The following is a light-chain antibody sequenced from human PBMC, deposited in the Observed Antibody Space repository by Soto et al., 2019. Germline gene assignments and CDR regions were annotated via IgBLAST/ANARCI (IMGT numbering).Light chain of an antibody. CDR2: DVS. CDR3: GSYAGSYTLV. J-gene: IGLJ1*01. Sequence: QSALTQPRSVSGSPGQSVTISCTGTSSDIGGYNYVYWYQQHPGKAPKLMLYDVSKRPSGVPDRFSGSKSGNTASLPISGLQAEDEADYYCGSYAGSYTLVFGTGTKVTVL. V-gene: IGLV2-11*01. CDR1: SSDIGGYNY.